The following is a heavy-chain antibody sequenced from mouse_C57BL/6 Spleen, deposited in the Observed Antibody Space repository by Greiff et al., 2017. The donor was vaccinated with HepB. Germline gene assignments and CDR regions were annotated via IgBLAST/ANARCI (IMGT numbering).Heavy chain of an antibody. CDR1: GYTFTTYP. J-gene: IGHJ2*01. CDR3: ARGLRRGGLFDY. D-gene: IGHD2-4*01. Sequence: QVQLKQSGAELVKPGASVKLSCKASGYTFTTYPIEWMKQNHGKSLEWIGNFHPYNDDTKYNEKFKGKATLTVEKSSSTVYLELSRLTSDDSAVYYCARGLRRGGLFDYWGQGTTLTVSS. CDR2: FHPYNDDT. V-gene: IGHV1-47*01.